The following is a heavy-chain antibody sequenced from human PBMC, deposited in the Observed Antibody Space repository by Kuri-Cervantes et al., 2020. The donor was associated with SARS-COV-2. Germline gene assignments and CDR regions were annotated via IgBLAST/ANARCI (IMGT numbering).Heavy chain of an antibody. CDR3: ARIYSSGWYLGNGVDY. Sequence: GGSLRLSCAASGFTFSSYGMHWVRQAPGKGLEWVAVISYDGSNKYYADSVKGRFTISRDNSKNTLYLQMNSLRAEDTAVYYCARIYSSGWYLGNGVDYWGQGTLVTVSS. V-gene: IGHV3-30*19. D-gene: IGHD6-19*01. CDR1: GFTFSSYG. J-gene: IGHJ4*02. CDR2: ISYDGSNK.